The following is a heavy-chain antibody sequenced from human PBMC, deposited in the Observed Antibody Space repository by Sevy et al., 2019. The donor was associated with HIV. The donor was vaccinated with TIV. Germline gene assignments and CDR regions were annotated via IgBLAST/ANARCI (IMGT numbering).Heavy chain of an antibody. CDR3: AKDRRYGDIGLFDY. CDR1: GFTFSIYA. CDR2: ISGRGDTT. J-gene: IGHJ4*02. V-gene: IGHV3-23*01. Sequence: GGSLRLSCGASGFTFSIYAMSWVRQAPGKGLEWVSVISGRGDTTYYADSVKGRFTLSRDNSKNTLYLQMNSLRVEDTAVYYCAKDRRYGDIGLFDYWGQGTLVTVSS. D-gene: IGHD4-17*01.